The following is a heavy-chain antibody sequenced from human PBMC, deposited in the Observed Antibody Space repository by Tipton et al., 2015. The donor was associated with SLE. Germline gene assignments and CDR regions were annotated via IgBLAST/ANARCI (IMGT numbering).Heavy chain of an antibody. Sequence: TLSLTCTVSGGYISSGGYFWNWIRQHPGKGLEWIGYSYYSGNTYYNPSLQGRVTISVDTSQNQFSLKLSSVTAADTAVYYCARTSTAISPFDYWGQGTLVTASS. D-gene: IGHD2-2*02. J-gene: IGHJ4*02. CDR1: GGYISSGGYF. CDR2: SYYSGNT. CDR3: ARTSTAISPFDY. V-gene: IGHV4-31*03.